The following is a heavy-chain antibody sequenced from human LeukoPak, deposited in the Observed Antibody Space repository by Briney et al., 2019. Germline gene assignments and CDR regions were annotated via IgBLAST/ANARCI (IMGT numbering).Heavy chain of an antibody. CDR1: GFTFGRYW. D-gene: IGHD2-21*01. Sequence: GRSLRPSCAASGFTFGRYWMTWVRQAPGKGLEYVVNIKEDGSEKYYVDSVKGRFTISRDNAKNSLYLQMSSLRGDDTAVYYCVRDCGFHTFDYWGQGTLVTVSS. J-gene: IGHJ4*02. V-gene: IGHV3-7*05. CDR2: IKEDGSEK. CDR3: VRDCGFHTFDY.